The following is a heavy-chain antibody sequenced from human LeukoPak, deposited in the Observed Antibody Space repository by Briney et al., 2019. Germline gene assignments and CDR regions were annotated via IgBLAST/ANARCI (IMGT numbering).Heavy chain of an antibody. Sequence: GGSLRLSCAASAFTFSDYWMDWVRHAPGKGLVWVSRINSDGSNTNYADSVKGRFTISRDNAKNTMYLQMNSLRAEDTAVYYCARASQGVIFDYWGQGTLVTVSS. CDR1: AFTFSDYW. CDR2: INSDGSNT. CDR3: ARASQGVIFDY. J-gene: IGHJ4*02. V-gene: IGHV3-74*01. D-gene: IGHD3-10*01.